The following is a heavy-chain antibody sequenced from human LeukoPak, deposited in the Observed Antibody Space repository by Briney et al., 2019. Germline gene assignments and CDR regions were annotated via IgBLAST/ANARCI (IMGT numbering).Heavy chain of an antibody. D-gene: IGHD3-3*01. CDR1: GFTFDDYA. V-gene: IGHV3-43*02. CDR3: AKDYKPYYDFWSGYSANWFDP. J-gene: IGHJ5*02. CDR2: ISGDGGST. Sequence: GGSLRLSCAASGFTFDDYAMHWVRQAPGKGLGWVSLISGDGGSTYYADSVRGRFTISRDNSKNSLYLQMDSLRTEDTALYYCAKDYKPYYDFWSGYSANWFDPWGQGTLVTVSS.